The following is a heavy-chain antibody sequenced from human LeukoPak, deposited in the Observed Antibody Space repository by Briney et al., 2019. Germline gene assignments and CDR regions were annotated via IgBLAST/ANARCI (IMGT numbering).Heavy chain of an antibody. CDR3: ARNHLFDCSGGSCYGCWFDP. CDR1: GGSISSSSYY. J-gene: IGHJ5*02. D-gene: IGHD2-15*01. V-gene: IGHV4-39*01. Sequence: PSETLSLTCTVSGGSISSSSYYWGWIRQPPGKGLEWIGSIYYGGSTYYNPSLKSRVTISVDTSKNQFSLKLSSVTAADTAVYYCARNHLFDCSGGSCYGCWFDPWGQGTLVTVSS. CDR2: IYYGGST.